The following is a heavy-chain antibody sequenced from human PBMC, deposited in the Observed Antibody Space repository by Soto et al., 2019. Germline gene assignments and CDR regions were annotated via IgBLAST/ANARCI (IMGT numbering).Heavy chain of an antibody. J-gene: IGHJ4*02. CDR1: GFTFSSYS. CDR2: ISSSSSTI. CDR3: ARGGAILTGYYDY. V-gene: IGHV3-48*01. D-gene: IGHD3-9*01. Sequence: VQLVESGGGLVQPGGSLRLSCAASGFTFSSYSMNWVRQAPGKGLEWVSYISSSSSTIYYADSVKGRFTISRDNAKNSLYLQMNSLRAEDTAVYYCARGGAILTGYYDYWGQGTLVTVSS.